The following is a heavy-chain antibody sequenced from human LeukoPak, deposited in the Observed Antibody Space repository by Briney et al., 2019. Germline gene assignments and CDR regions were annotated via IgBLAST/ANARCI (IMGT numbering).Heavy chain of an antibody. CDR1: GGSISSYY. D-gene: IGHD7-27*01. J-gene: IGHJ3*02. V-gene: IGHV4-4*07. Sequence: PSETLSLTCIVFGGSISSYYWNWIRQPAGKGLEWIGRVYITGSTSYDPSLKGRVTMSVDTSKNQFSLKLSSVTAADTAVYYCAGGSVIGDGAFDIWGQGIMVTVSS. CDR2: VYITGST. CDR3: AGGSVIGDGAFDI.